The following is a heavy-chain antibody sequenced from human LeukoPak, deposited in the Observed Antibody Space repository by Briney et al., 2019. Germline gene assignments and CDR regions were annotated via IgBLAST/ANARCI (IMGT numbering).Heavy chain of an antibody. CDR1: GFTFSSYA. D-gene: IGHD6-13*01. Sequence: GSLRLSCAASGFTFSSYAMSWVRQAPGKGLEWVSAISGSGGSTYYADSVKGRFTISRDNSKNTLYLQMNSLRAEDTAVYYCAKGGRIAAADPYYFDYWGQGTLVTVSS. V-gene: IGHV3-23*01. CDR3: AKGGRIAAADPYYFDY. J-gene: IGHJ4*02. CDR2: ISGSGGST.